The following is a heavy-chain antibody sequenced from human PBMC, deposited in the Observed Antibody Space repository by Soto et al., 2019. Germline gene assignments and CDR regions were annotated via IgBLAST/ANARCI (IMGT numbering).Heavy chain of an antibody. V-gene: IGHV1-18*01. J-gene: IGHJ6*02. CDR3: ARGPNGMDV. CDR1: GCTFTGYG. Sequence: GASVKVSCKAYGCTFTGYGISWVRQAPGQGLEWMGWISVYNGNTDYAQKFQGRLTLTTDTSTSTAYMDLGSLRSDDTAVYYCARGPNGMDVWGQGTTVTVSS. CDR2: ISVYNGNT.